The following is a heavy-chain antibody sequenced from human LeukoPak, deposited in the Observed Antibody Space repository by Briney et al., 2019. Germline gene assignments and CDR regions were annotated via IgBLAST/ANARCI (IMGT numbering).Heavy chain of an antibody. V-gene: IGHV3-21*01. D-gene: IGHD2-15*01. J-gene: IGHJ3*02. CDR3: ARDGPPIVVVVAATRNAFDI. Sequence: GGSLRLSCAASGFTFSSYSMNWVRQAPGKGLEWVSSISSSSSYIYYADSVKGRFTISRDNSKNTLYLQMNSLRAEDTAVYYCARDGPPIVVVVAATRNAFDIWGQGTMVTVSS. CDR2: ISSSSSYI. CDR1: GFTFSSYS.